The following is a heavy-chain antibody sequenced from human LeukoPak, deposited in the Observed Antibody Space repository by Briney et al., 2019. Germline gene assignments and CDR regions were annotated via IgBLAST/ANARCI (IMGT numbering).Heavy chain of an antibody. J-gene: IGHJ5*02. CDR2: VYCSGST. D-gene: IGHD6-19*01. CDR3: ARIKADSIAVAGTVRWFDP. V-gene: IGHV4-39*07. CDR1: GGPISSSSYY. Sequence: PSGTLSLTCTVSGGPISSSSYYWGWLRQPPGKGLEWVVSVYCSGSTYYNPSLKSRVTISVDTSKNQFSLKLSSVTAADTAVYYCARIKADSIAVAGTVRWFDPWGQGTLVTVSS.